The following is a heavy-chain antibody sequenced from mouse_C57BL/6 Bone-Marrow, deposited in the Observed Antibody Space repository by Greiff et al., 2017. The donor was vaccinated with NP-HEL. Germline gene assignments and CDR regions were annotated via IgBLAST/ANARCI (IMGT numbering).Heavy chain of an antibody. CDR2: IYPRDGST. V-gene: IGHV1-85*01. J-gene: IGHJ3*01. CDR3: ARRGDYYGSSYGFAY. Sequence: VKLMESGPELVKPGASVKLSCKASGYTFTSYDINWVKQRPGQGLEWIGWIYPRDGSTKYNEKFKGKATLTVDTSSSTAYMELHSLTSEDSAVYCCARRGDYYGSSYGFAYWGQGTLVTVSA. D-gene: IGHD1-1*01. CDR1: GYTFTSYD.